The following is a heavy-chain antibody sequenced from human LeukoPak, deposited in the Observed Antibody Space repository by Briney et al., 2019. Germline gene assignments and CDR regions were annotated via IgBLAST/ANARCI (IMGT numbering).Heavy chain of an antibody. CDR1: GFTFSTYG. CDR2: ISGSGEYT. D-gene: IGHD3-22*01. J-gene: IGHJ4*02. Sequence: GGSLRLSCAASGFTFSTYGMSWVRQAPGKGLEWVSAISGSGEYTYYADSVKGRFTIARDNSKNTLYLQMNSLRAEDTAVYYCARLYDYYDSSGYYTDPDYWGQGTLVTVSS. V-gene: IGHV3-23*01. CDR3: ARLYDYYDSSGYYTDPDY.